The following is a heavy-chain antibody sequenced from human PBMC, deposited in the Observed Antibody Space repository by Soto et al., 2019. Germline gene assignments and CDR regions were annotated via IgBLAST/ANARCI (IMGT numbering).Heavy chain of an antibody. CDR3: AKDRQEGAPFDY. CDR2: ISYDGSNK. V-gene: IGHV3-30*18. J-gene: IGHJ4*02. CDR1: GFTFSSYG. Sequence: ESGGGVVPPGRSLRLSCAASGFTFSSYGMHWVRQAPGTGLEWVAVISYDGSNKYYADSVKGRFTISRDNSKNTLYLQMNSLRAEDTAVYYCAKDRQEGAPFDYWGQGTLVTVSS.